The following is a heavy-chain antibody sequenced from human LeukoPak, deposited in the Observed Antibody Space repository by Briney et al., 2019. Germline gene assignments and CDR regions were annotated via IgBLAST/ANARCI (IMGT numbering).Heavy chain of an antibody. Sequence: ASVKVSCKASGYTFTSYDINWVRQATGQGLEWMGWMNPNSGNTGYAQKFQGRVTMSRHTSISTAYMELSSLRSEDTAVYYCARGLIYSGLGPDFDYWGQGTLVTVSS. CDR2: MNPNSGNT. D-gene: IGHD5-12*01. CDR3: ARGLIYSGLGPDFDY. V-gene: IGHV1-8*01. J-gene: IGHJ4*02. CDR1: GYTFTSYD.